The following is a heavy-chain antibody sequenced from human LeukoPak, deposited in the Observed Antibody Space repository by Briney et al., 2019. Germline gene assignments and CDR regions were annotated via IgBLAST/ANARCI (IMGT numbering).Heavy chain of an antibody. CDR1: GGTFSSYV. D-gene: IGHD2-15*01. J-gene: IGHJ6*03. CDR3: ARARYETRIWPKSRYDYYHYMDV. V-gene: IGHV1-3*03. CDR2: INAGNGNT. Sequence: ASVKVSCKASGGTFSSYVIHWVRQAPGQRLEWMGWINAGNGNTKYSQEFQDRVTITRDTSASTVYMELSSLRSGDMAVYYCARARYETRIWPKSRYDYYHYMDVWGKGTTVTVSS.